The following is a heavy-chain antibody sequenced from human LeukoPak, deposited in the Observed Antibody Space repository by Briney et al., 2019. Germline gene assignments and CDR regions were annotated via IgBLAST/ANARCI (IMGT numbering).Heavy chain of an antibody. D-gene: IGHD6-19*01. Sequence: SETLSLTCTVSGGSISSYYWSWIRQPAGKGLEWIGRIYTSGSTNYNPSLKSRVTMSVDTSKNQFSLKLSSVTAADTAVYYCARVDSSGWRGYYFDYWGQGTLVIVSS. CDR3: ARVDSSGWRGYYFDY. V-gene: IGHV4-4*07. CDR2: IYTSGST. CDR1: GGSISSYY. J-gene: IGHJ4*02.